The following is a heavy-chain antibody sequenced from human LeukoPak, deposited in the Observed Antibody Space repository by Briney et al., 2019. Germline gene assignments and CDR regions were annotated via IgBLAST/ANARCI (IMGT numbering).Heavy chain of an antibody. V-gene: IGHV1-46*01. CDR1: GYTFTSYY. J-gene: IGHJ4*02. Sequence: ASVKVSCKASGYTFTSYYIYWMRQAPGQGLAWMGMINPNGGRTNYAQTFQGRVTLTSDTSTSTVYMELSSLRSEVTAVYYCARDYGAPTGIDYWGQGTLVTVSS. CDR2: INPNGGRT. CDR3: ARDYGAPTGIDY. D-gene: IGHD2-8*01.